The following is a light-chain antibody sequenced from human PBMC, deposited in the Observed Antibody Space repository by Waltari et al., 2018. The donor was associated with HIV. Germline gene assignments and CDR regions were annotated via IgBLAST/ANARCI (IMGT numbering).Light chain of an antibody. CDR3: AAWDNSLSVLVV. CDR2: RNN. J-gene: IGLJ2*01. CDR1: SSNIGSNY. V-gene: IGLV1-47*01. Sequence: QSVLTQSPSASGTPGQRVTISCSGSSSNIGSNYVYWYQQLPGTAPKLLLYRNNQRPSGVPDRFSGSKSGTSASLAISGLRSEDEAHYYCAAWDNSLSVLVVFGGGTKLTVL.